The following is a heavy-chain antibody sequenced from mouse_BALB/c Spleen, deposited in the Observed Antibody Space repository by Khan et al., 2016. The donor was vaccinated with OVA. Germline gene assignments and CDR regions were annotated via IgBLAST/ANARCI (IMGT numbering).Heavy chain of an antibody. D-gene: IGHD2-5*01. CDR2: INTHSGVP. Sequence: LVESGPELKKPGETVRISCKASGYTFTTAGIQWVQKMPGKGLKWIGWINTHSGVPKYAEDFKGRFALSLEISVNTAYLQLTNLKTEDTATYFCARRGAAYYRNYGGSIEYWGQGTSVTVSS. V-gene: IGHV9-4*02. CDR3: ARRGAAYYRNYGGSIEY. J-gene: IGHJ4*01. CDR1: GYTFTTAG.